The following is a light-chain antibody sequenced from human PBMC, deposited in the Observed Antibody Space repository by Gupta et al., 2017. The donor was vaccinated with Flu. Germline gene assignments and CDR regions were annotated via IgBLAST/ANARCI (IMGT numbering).Light chain of an antibody. J-gene: IGKJ4*01. V-gene: IGKV4-1*01. CDR2: WVS. CDR1: QSVLYIYNNENY. Sequence: NCKSSQSVLYIYNNENYLAWYQQKPGQPPKLLIYWVSTRESGVPDRCSGSGSGTDFTLTISSLQAEDVAVYYCQQYYSNPLTFGGGTKVEIK. CDR3: QQYYSNPLT.